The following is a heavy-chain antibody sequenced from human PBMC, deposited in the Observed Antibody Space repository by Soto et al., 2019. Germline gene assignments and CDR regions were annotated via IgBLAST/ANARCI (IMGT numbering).Heavy chain of an antibody. CDR3: ASLAVAALFDY. J-gene: IGHJ4*02. D-gene: IGHD6-19*01. V-gene: IGHV3-30*03. Sequence: PGGSLRLSCAASGFPFSSYGLHWVRQAPGKGLEWVAVISYDGSNKYYAHSVKGRFTISRDNSKNTLYLQMNSLRSEVTAVYYCASLAVAALFDYWGQGTLVTVSS. CDR1: GFPFSSYG. CDR2: ISYDGSNK.